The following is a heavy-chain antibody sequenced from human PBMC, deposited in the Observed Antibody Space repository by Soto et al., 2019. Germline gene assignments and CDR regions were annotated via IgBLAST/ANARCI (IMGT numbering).Heavy chain of an antibody. CDR3: AKYVDYSGWNVALAR. J-gene: IGHJ5*02. V-gene: IGHV3-30*18. Sequence: VQLVESGGGVVQPGRSQRLSCAASGFRFRTYGMHWVRQAPGQGLEWLAVISNDGSETYYADSVKGRFVISRDNSRNMLFLQMNSLREEDTAMYYCAKYVDYSGWNVALARWGQGTLVTVSS. CDR2: ISNDGSET. CDR1: GFRFRTYG. D-gene: IGHD1-1*01.